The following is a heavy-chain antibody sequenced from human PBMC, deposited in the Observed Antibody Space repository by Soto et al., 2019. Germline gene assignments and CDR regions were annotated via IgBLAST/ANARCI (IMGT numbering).Heavy chain of an antibody. Sequence: PSETLSLTCAVSGGSISSGGYSCNWIRQPPGKGLEWIGYIYHSGSTYYNPSLKSRVTISVDRSKNQFSLKLSSVTAADTAVYYCARGVTTVTTFDLWGQGTLVTVSS. V-gene: IGHV4-30-2*01. J-gene: IGHJ4*02. D-gene: IGHD4-17*01. CDR3: ARGVTTVTTFDL. CDR2: IYHSGST. CDR1: GGSISSGGYS.